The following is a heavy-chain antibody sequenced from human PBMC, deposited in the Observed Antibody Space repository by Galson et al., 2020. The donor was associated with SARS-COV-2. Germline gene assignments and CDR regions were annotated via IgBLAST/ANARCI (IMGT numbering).Heavy chain of an antibody. CDR2: IYYSGST. Sequence: SETLSLTCTVSGGSISSGGYYWSWIRQHPGKGLEWIGYIYYSGSTYYNPSLKSRVTISVDTSKNQFSLKLSSVTAADTAVYYCARDYFAMASFYGMDVWGQGTTVTVSS. CDR3: ARDYFAMASFYGMDV. CDR1: GGSISSGGYY. V-gene: IGHV4-31*03. J-gene: IGHJ6*02. D-gene: IGHD2-2*01.